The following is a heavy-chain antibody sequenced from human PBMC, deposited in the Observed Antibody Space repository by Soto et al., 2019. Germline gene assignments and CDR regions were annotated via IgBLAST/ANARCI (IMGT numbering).Heavy chain of an antibody. CDR2: ISYNGRNK. Sequence: GGSLRLSCAASGFTFSFYAMHWVRQAPGKGLEWVAVISYNGRNKHYVDSVQGRFTISRDNSQDTLYLQMDSLRPDDTAVYYCARQAKIGDRSQFYFDSWGQGTLVTVSS. J-gene: IGHJ4*02. D-gene: IGHD3-16*01. V-gene: IGHV3-30*04. CDR3: ARQAKIGDRSQFYFDS. CDR1: GFTFSFYA.